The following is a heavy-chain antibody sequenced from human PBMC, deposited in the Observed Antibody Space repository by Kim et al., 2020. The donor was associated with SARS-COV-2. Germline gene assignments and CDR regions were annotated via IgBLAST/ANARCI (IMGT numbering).Heavy chain of an antibody. V-gene: IGHV4-39*01. J-gene: IGHJ5*02. Sequence: SQTLSLTCTVSGGSISSSSYYWGWIRQPPGKGLEWIGSIYYSGSTYYNPSLKSRVTISVDTSKNQFSLKLSSVTAADTAVYYCARLTSGLRGATTPRSWFDPWGQGTLVTVSS. CDR2: IYYSGST. CDR1: GGSISSSSYY. D-gene: IGHD1-26*01. CDR3: ARLTSGLRGATTPRSWFDP.